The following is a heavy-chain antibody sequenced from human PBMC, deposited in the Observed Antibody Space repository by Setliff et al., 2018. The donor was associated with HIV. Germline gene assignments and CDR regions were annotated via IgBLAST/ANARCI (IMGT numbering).Heavy chain of an antibody. Sequence: SETLSLTCTVSGDFFSSDYYWGWIRQSPGKGLEWIGSFYETGYTYYNPSLKTRATLSVDTSKSQFSLKLSSVTATDTAVYYCAGGSCFNTGCLDSWGQGALVTVSS. D-gene: IGHD2-2*01. CDR1: GDFFSSDYY. J-gene: IGHJ4*02. CDR2: FYETGYT. CDR3: AGGSCFNTGCLDS. V-gene: IGHV4-38-2*02.